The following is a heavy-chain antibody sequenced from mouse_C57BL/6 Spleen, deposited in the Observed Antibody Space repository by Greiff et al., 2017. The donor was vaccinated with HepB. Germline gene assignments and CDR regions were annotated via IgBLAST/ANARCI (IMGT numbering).Heavy chain of an antibody. D-gene: IGHD6-1*01. Sequence: VQLQQSGAELAKPGASVKLSCKASGYTFTSYWMHWVKQRPGQGLEWIGYINPSSGYTKYNQKFKDKATLTADKSYSTAYMQLSSLTYEDSAVYYCARRADFAYWGQGTLVTVSA. J-gene: IGHJ3*01. V-gene: IGHV1-7*01. CDR3: ARRADFAY. CDR1: GYTFTSYW. CDR2: INPSSGYT.